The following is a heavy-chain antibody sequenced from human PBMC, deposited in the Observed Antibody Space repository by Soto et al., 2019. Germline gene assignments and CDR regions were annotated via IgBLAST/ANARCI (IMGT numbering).Heavy chain of an antibody. J-gene: IGHJ6*03. D-gene: IGHD2-15*01. CDR3: AKSLGYCSVNSCVGYYYYMDV. V-gene: IGHV3-23*01. CDR1: GFTFSSYA. Sequence: DVQLLESGGGLVQPGGSLRLSCAASGFTFSSYAMIWVRQAPGKGLEWVSGIGGSGSSTYYADSVKGRFTISRDNSKNTLYLQMNSLRADDTAVYYCAKSLGYCSVNSCVGYYYYMDVWGKGTTVTVSS. CDR2: IGGSGSST.